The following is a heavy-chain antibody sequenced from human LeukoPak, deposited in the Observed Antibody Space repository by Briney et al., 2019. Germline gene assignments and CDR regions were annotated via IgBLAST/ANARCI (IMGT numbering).Heavy chain of an antibody. D-gene: IGHD6-19*01. CDR1: GYTFTSYA. Sequence: ASVKVSCKASGYTFTSYAMHWVRQAPGQRLEWMGWVNAGNGNTKYSQKFQGRVTITRDTSASTAYMELSSLRSEDTAVYYCASYSSGWYDFQHWGQGTLVTVSS. J-gene: IGHJ1*01. CDR2: VNAGNGNT. CDR3: ASYSSGWYDFQH. V-gene: IGHV1-3*01.